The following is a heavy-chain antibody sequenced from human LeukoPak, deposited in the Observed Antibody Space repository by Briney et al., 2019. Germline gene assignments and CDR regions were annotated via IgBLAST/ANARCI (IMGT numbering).Heavy chain of an antibody. CDR3: ARSNVGAWFDP. V-gene: IGHV3-74*01. CDR2: SNGDGSDA. CDR1: GFTFSTYW. J-gene: IGHJ5*02. D-gene: IGHD3-10*01. Sequence: GGSLRLSCAASGFTFSTYWMHWVRQAPGKGLVWVSRSNGDGSDATYADSVQGRFTISRDNAKNILYLQVHSLRADDTAVYYCARSNVGAWFDPWGQGTLVTVSS.